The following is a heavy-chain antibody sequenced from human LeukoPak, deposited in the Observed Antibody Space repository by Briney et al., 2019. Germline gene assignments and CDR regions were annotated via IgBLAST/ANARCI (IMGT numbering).Heavy chain of an antibody. Sequence: GGSLRLSCAASGFTFSSSGMHWVRQAPGKGLEWVAFIRYDGNNKYYADSVKGRFTISRDNSKNTLYLQMSSLRAEDTAVYYCARDRRPGGAVAGHTFDYWGQGTLVTVSS. CDR1: GFTFSSSG. CDR3: ARDRRPGGAVAGHTFDY. J-gene: IGHJ4*02. D-gene: IGHD6-19*01. V-gene: IGHV3-30*02. CDR2: IRYDGNNK.